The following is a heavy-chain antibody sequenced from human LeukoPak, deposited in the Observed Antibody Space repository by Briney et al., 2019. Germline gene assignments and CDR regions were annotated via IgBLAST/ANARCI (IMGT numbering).Heavy chain of an antibody. Sequence: PSETLSLTCAVYGGSFSGYYWSWIRQPPGKGLEWIGEINHSGSTNYNPSLKSRVTISVDTSKNQFSLKLSSVTAADTAVYYCARVKSSFPSPGAFDIWGQGTMVTVSS. J-gene: IGHJ3*02. CDR1: GGSFSGYY. CDR3: ARVKSSFPSPGAFDI. D-gene: IGHD2-2*01. CDR2: INHSGST. V-gene: IGHV4-34*01.